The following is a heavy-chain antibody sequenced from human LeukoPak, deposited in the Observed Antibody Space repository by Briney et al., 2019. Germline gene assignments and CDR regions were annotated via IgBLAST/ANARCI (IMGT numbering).Heavy chain of an antibody. CDR1: GYTLTELS. CDR3: ATGAMPAAYFDY. V-gene: IGHV1-24*01. Sequence: ASVKVSCKVSGYTLTELSMHWVRQAPGKGLDWMGGFDPEDGETIYAQKFQGRVTMTEDTSTDTAYMELSSLRSEDTAVYYCATGAMPAAYFDYWGQGTLVTVSS. J-gene: IGHJ4*02. D-gene: IGHD2-2*01. CDR2: FDPEDGET.